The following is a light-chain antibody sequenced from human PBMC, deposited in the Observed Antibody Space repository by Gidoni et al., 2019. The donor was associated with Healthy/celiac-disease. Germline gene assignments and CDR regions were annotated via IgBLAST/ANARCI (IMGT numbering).Light chain of an antibody. CDR2: AAS. CDR3: QQSYSTPSS. Sequence: DIQTTQSPSSLPAPAGARVNITCRASQSISSYLNWYQQKPGKAPKLLIHAASSLQSGVPSRFIGSGSGTDFTLTISSLQPEDFATYYCQQSYSTPSSFGQGTKLEIK. CDR1: QSISSY. V-gene: IGKV1-39*01. J-gene: IGKJ2*04.